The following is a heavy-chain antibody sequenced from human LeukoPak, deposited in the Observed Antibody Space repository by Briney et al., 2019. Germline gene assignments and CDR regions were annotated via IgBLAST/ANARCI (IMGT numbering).Heavy chain of an antibody. V-gene: IGHV3-30*03. D-gene: IGHD3-3*01. Sequence: PGGSLRLSCAASGFTFDTDGMSWVRQAPGKGLEGVALISYDGSDKYYADSVKGRFTISRDNSKNTLYLQVHSLRPKDTAVYYCARGDSYDLWSGYRYWGQGTLVTVSS. J-gene: IGHJ4*02. CDR3: ARGDSYDLWSGYRY. CDR1: GFTFDTDG. CDR2: ISYDGSDK.